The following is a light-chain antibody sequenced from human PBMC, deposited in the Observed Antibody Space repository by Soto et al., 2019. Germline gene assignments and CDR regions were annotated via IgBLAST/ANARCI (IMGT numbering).Light chain of an antibody. V-gene: IGKV3-15*01. J-gene: IGKJ2*01. CDR3: QQYNNWPYT. Sequence: EIVMTQSPATLSVSPGERATLSCRASQSVSSNLAWYQQKPGQAPRLLIYGASTRATGIPARFSGSRSGTESTLTISSLQSEDFAVYYSQQYNNWPYTFGQGTKLEIK. CDR1: QSVSSN. CDR2: GAS.